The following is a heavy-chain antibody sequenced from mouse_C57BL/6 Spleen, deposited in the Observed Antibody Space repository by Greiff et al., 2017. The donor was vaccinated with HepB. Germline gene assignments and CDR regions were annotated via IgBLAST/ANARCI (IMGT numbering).Heavy chain of an antibody. CDR1: GFTFSDHG. V-gene: IGHV5-17*01. J-gene: IGHJ4*01. CDR2: ISSGSSTI. D-gene: IGHD2-5*01. CDR3: ARRYSNYYAMDY. Sequence: EVHLVESGGGLVKPGGSLKLSCAASGFTFSDHGMHWVRQAPEKGLEWVAYISSGSSTIYYADTVKGRFTISRDNAKNTLFLQMTSLRSEDTAMYCCARRYSNYYAMDYWGQGTSVTVSS.